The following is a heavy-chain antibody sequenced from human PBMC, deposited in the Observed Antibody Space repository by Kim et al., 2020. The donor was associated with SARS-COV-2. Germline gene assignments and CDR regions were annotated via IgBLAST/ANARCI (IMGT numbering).Heavy chain of an antibody. CDR2: IIPILGIA. CDR3: ARDHSYGFSCPVH. Sequence: SVKVSCKASGGTFSSYAISWVRQAPGQGLEWMGRIIPILGIANYAQKFQGRVTITADKSTSTAYMELSSLRSEDTAVYYCARDHSYGFSCPVHWGQGTLVTVSS. CDR1: GGTFSSYA. J-gene: IGHJ4*02. D-gene: IGHD5-18*01. V-gene: IGHV1-69*04.